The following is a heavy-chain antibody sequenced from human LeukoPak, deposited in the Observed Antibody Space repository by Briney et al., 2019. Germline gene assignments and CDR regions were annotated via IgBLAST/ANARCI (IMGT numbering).Heavy chain of an antibody. CDR1: GYTFTGYY. CDR2: INPNSGGT. Sequence: ASVKVSCKASGYTFTGYYMHWVRQAPGQGLEWMGWINPNSGGTNYARKFQGRVTMTRDTSISTAYMELSRLRSDDTAVYYCARELRDGYNPFGYWGQGTLVTVSS. D-gene: IGHD5-24*01. V-gene: IGHV1-2*02. CDR3: ARELRDGYNPFGY. J-gene: IGHJ4*02.